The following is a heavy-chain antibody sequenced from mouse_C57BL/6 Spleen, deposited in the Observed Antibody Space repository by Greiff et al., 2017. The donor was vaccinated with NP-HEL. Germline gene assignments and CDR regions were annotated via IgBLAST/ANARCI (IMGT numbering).Heavy chain of an antibody. CDR2: IYPGDGDT. D-gene: IGHD2-1*01. J-gene: IGHJ2*01. V-gene: IGHV1-82*01. CDR3: ARGGYGNYVPFDY. Sequence: VKLQESGPELVKPGASVKISCKASGYAFSSSWMNWVKQRPGKGLEWIGRIYPGDGDTNYNGKFKGKATLTADKSSSTAYMQLSSLTSEDSAVYFCARGGYGNYVPFDYWGQGTTLTVSS. CDR1: GYAFSSSW.